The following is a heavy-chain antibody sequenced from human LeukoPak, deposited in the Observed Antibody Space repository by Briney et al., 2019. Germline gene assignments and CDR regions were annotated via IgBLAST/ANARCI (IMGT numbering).Heavy chain of an antibody. J-gene: IGHJ4*02. D-gene: IGHD6-19*01. CDR3: ARGSPSPGGWADFGFDY. V-gene: IGHV4-59*01. Sequence: KPSETLSLTCTVSGGSINNYYWSWIRQPPEKGLEWIGYIFHSGSTNYNPSLKSRVTISIDTSKNQFSLKLNSATAADTAVYFCARGSPSPGGWADFGFDYWGQGTLVTVSS. CDR1: GGSINNYY. CDR2: IFHSGST.